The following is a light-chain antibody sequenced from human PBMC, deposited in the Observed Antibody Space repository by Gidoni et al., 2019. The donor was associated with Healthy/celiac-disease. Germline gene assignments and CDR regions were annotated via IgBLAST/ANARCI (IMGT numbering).Light chain of an antibody. CDR3: QQYDNLPLT. V-gene: IGKV1-33*01. CDR2: DAS. CDR1: QDISNY. J-gene: IGKJ4*01. Sequence: DIQMTQSPSSLSASVGDRVTITCQASQDISNYLNWYQQKPGTAPKLLIYDASNLETGVPSRFSGSGSGTDFTFTISSLQPEDIATYYCQQYDNLPLTFGGGTKVESK.